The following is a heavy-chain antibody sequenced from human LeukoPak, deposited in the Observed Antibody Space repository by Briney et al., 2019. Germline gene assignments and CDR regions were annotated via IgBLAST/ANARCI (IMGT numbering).Heavy chain of an antibody. CDR3: VGWYYFDF. J-gene: IGHJ4*02. D-gene: IGHD3-10*01. Sequence: PGGARRLSCAASGFTFGSYGMNWVRQAPGKGLEWVSYISSGSNTIYYADSVKGRFTISRDNAMNLLSLQMNSLRDDDTAVYYCVGWYYFDFWGQGTLVTVS. V-gene: IGHV3-48*02. CDR2: ISSGSNTI. CDR1: GFTFGSYG.